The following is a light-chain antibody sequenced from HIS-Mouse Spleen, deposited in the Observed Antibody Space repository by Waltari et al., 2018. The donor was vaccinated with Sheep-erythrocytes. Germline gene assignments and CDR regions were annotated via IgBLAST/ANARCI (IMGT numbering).Light chain of an antibody. CDR3: QAWDSSTYV. J-gene: IGLJ1*01. CDR1: NWGDKY. Sequence: SYELPQPPSVSVSPGQTATITCSGDNWGDKYACWYQQRPGQPPVLVIYQDSKRPSGIPERFSGSNAGNTATLTISGTQAMDEADYYCQAWDSSTYVFGTGTKVTVL. V-gene: IGLV3-1*01. CDR2: QDS.